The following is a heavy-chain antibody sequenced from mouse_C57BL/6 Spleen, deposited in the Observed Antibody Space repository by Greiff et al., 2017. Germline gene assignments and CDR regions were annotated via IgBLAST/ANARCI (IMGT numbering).Heavy chain of an antibody. D-gene: IGHD1-1*01. CDR1: GYAFSSSW. V-gene: IGHV1-82*01. J-gene: IGHJ3*01. CDR3: AREGDYYGSSYVSWFAY. CDR2: IYPGDGDT. Sequence: QVQLQQSGPELVKPGASVKISCKASGYAFSSSWMNWVKQRPGKGLEWIGRIYPGDGDTNYNGKFKGKATLTADKSSSTAYMQLSSLTSEDSAVYFCAREGDYYGSSYVSWFAYWGQGTLVTVSA.